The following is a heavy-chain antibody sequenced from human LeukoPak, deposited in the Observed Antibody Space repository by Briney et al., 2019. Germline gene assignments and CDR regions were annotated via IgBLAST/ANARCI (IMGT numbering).Heavy chain of an antibody. CDR1: GYTLTELS. Sequence: ASVKVSRKVSGYTLTELSMHWVRQAPGKGLEWMGGFDPEDGETIYAQKFQGRVTMTEDTSTDTAYMELSSLRSEDTAVYYCATSSGTGTHDAFDIWGQGTMVTVSS. CDR3: ATSSGTGTHDAFDI. CDR2: FDPEDGET. D-gene: IGHD3/OR15-3a*01. J-gene: IGHJ3*02. V-gene: IGHV1-24*01.